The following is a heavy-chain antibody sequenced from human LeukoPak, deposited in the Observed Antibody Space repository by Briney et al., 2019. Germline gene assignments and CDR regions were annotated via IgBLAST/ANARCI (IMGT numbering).Heavy chain of an antibody. CDR3: ASISTGYSSKRAALGY. CDR2: IYYSGST. V-gene: IGHV4-59*01. Sequence: PSETLSLTCTVSGGSISSYYGSWMRQPPGKGREWIGYIYYSGSTNYNPSLKSRVTISVDTSKNQFSLKLSSVTAADTAVYYCASISTGYSSKRAALGYWGQGTLVTVSS. D-gene: IGHD6-13*01. J-gene: IGHJ4*02. CDR1: GGSISSYY.